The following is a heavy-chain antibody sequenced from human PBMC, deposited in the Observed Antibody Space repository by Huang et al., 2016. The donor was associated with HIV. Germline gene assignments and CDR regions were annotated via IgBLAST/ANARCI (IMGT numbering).Heavy chain of an antibody. CDR2: ISNDGSRK. D-gene: IGHD4-17*01. V-gene: IGHV3-30*18. CDR1: GFMFSTFG. CDR3: AKPSGDYEFFDF. J-gene: IGHJ4*02. Sequence: QVHLEESGGGVVQPGWPLIFSCTASGFMFSTFGVDWVRQAQGKRLEWVAGISNDGSRKYYVDSVKGRFTISRDNSKNIVYLQMNSLRPEDTAVYYCAKPSGDYEFFDFWGQGTVVTVSS.